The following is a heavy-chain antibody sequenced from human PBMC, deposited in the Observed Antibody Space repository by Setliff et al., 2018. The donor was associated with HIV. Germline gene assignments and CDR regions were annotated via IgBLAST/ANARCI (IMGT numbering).Heavy chain of an antibody. V-gene: IGHV1-69*05. CDR1: GGTFSGYA. CDR3: ARPAADAAYSRNYHFYMDL. CDR2: VVPMFGTK. Sequence: SVKVSCKASGGTFSGYAISWVRHVPGQGLEWMGGVVPMFGTKTYAQKFQGRLMFTTDDSTTTIYMELKNLRSEDTATYYCARPAADAAYSRNYHFYMDLWAKGTTVTVSS. J-gene: IGHJ6*03. D-gene: IGHD4-4*01.